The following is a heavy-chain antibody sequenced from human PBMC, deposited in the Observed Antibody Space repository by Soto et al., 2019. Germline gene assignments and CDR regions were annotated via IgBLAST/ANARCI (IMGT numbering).Heavy chain of an antibody. CDR3: ARYYDILTYAFDY. V-gene: IGHV3-7*05. J-gene: IGHJ4*02. D-gene: IGHD3-9*01. CDR2: IKQDGSEK. CDR1: GFTFSSYW. Sequence: GGSLRLSCAASGFTFSSYWMSWVRQAPGKGLEWVANIKQDGSEKYYVDSVKGRFTISRDNAKNSLYLQMNSLRAEDTAVYYCARYYDILTYAFDYWGQGTLVTVSS.